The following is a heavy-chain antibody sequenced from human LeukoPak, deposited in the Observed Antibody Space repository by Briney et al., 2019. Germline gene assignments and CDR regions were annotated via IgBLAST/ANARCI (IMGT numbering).Heavy chain of an antibody. J-gene: IGHJ4*02. V-gene: IGHV3-43*02. CDR1: GFTFDDYA. CDR2: ISGDGGST. D-gene: IGHD3-10*01. Sequence: GGSLRLSCAASGFTFDDYAMHWVRQAPGKGLEWVSLISGDGGSTYYADSVKGRFTISRDNSKNSLYLQMNSLIIEDPALYYCAKGGLLWFGECDYWGQGTLVTVSS. CDR3: AKGGLLWFGECDY.